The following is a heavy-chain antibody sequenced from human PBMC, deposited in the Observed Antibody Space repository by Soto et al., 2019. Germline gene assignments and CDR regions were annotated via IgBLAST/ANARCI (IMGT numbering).Heavy chain of an antibody. CDR1: GYTFTSYD. Sequence: QVQLVQSGAEVKKPGASVKVSCKASGYTFTSYDINWVRQATGQGLEWMGWMNPNSGNTGYAQKFQGRVTMTRNTSISTVYMELSSLRSEDTAVYYCARPGADTYYDSSGLGYWGQGTLVTVSS. CDR3: ARPGADTYYDSSGLGY. D-gene: IGHD3-22*01. CDR2: MNPNSGNT. V-gene: IGHV1-8*01. J-gene: IGHJ4*02.